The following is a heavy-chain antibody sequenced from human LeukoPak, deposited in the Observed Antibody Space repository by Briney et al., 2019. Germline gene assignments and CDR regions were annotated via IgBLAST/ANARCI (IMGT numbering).Heavy chain of an antibody. V-gene: IGHV1-2*02. D-gene: IGHD6-13*01. J-gene: IGHJ4*02. Sequence: ASVKVSCKASGYTFTGYYMHWVRQAPGQGLEWMGWINPNSGGTNYAQKLQGRVTMTTDTSTSTAYMELRSLRSDDTAVYYCARASAAGTVYIVYWGQGTLVTVSS. CDR1: GYTFTGYY. CDR2: INPNSGGT. CDR3: ARASAAGTVYIVY.